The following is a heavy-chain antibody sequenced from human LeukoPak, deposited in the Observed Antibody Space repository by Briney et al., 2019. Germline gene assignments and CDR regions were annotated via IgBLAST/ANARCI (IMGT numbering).Heavy chain of an antibody. D-gene: IGHD2-15*01. CDR2: IDPSDSYT. V-gene: IGHV5-10-1*01. CDR1: GYSFTSYW. CDR3: ARAVGVADHFDY. Sequence: GESLRISCKGSGYSFTSYWICWVRQMPGKGLEWMGRIDPSDSYTNYSPSFQGHVTISADKSISTAYLQWSSLKASDTAMYYCARAVGVADHFDYWGQGTLVTVSS. J-gene: IGHJ4*02.